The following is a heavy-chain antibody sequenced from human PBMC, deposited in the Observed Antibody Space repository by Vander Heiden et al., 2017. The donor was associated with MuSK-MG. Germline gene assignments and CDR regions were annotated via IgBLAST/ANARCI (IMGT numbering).Heavy chain of an antibody. J-gene: IGHJ4*02. Sequence: EVQLLESGGGLVQPGGSLRLSCATSGFTFRRYAMTWVRQAPGKGLEWVSAISESGDSTYDADSVKGRFTISRDNSKNTLYLKLNSLRAEDTAVYYCTRGFSAFDYWGQGTLVTVSS. CDR3: TRGFSAFDY. CDR2: ISESGDST. V-gene: IGHV3-23*01. CDR1: GFTFRRYA. D-gene: IGHD1-26*01.